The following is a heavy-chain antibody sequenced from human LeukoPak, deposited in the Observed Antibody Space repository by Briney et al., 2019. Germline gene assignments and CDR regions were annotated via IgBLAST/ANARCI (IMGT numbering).Heavy chain of an antibody. Sequence: SETLSLTCTVSGASVSSGGYYWSWIRQPAGKGLEWIGRIYISGSTNYNPSLKSRVTISVDTSKNQFSLKMNSVTASDTAVYYCASDWSKGSGWFDPWGPGTLVTVSS. D-gene: IGHD3-3*01. J-gene: IGHJ5*02. V-gene: IGHV4-61*02. CDR2: IYISGST. CDR1: GASVSSGGYY. CDR3: ASDWSKGSGWFDP.